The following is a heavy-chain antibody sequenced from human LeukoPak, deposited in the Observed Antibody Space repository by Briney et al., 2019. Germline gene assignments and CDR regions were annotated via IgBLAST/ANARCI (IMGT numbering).Heavy chain of an antibody. J-gene: IGHJ3*02. CDR3: ARSGITMVGGVSIGSLAFDI. CDR1: GFTFSHYW. Sequence: PGGSLRPSCTASGFTFSHYWMHWVRQAPGKGPVWVSRINSDGTTITYADSVRGRFTISRDNAKNTLHVQMNSLRAEDTAVYYCARSGITMVGGVSIGSLAFDIWGQGTMVTVSS. D-gene: IGHD3-10*01. V-gene: IGHV3-74*01. CDR2: INSDGTTI.